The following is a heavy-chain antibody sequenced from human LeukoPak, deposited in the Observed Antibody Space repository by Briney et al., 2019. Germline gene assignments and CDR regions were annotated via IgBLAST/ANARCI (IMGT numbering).Heavy chain of an antibody. CDR1: GFTFSSYW. CDR2: IKQDGSEK. V-gene: IGHV3-7*01. J-gene: IGHJ4*02. CDR3: AAIRFLDPAPY. Sequence: PGGSLRLSCAASGFTFSSYWMSWVRQAPGKGLEWVANIKQDGSEKYYVDSVKGRFTISRDNAKNSLYLQMNSLRAEDTAVYYCAAIRFLDPAPYWGQGTLVTVSS. D-gene: IGHD3-3*01.